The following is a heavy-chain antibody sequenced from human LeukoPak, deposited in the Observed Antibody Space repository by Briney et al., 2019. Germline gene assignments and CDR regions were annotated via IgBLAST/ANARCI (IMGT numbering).Heavy chain of an antibody. CDR3: ARNRYYYGSGNYGVPNWFDP. CDR1: GGSFSGYY. D-gene: IGHD3-10*01. J-gene: IGHJ5*02. Sequence: SETLSLTCAVYGGSFSGYYWSWIRQPPGKGLEWIGEINHSGSTNYNPSPKSRATISVDKSKNQFSLKLSSVTVADTAVYYCARNRYYYGSGNYGVPNWFDPWGQGTLSPSPQ. CDR2: INHSGST. V-gene: IGHV4-34*01.